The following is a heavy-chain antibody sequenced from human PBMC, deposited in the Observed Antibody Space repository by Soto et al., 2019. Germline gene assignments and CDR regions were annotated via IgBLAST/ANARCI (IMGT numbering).Heavy chain of an antibody. Sequence: TLSLTCAVYGGSFSGYYWSWIRQPPGKGLEWIGEINHSGSTNYNPSLKSRVTISVDTSKNQFSLKLSSVTAADTAVYYCARVRFFPVSFDPWGQGTLVTVSS. D-gene: IGHD3-3*01. J-gene: IGHJ5*02. CDR3: ARVRFFPVSFDP. CDR2: INHSGST. CDR1: GGSFSGYY. V-gene: IGHV4-34*01.